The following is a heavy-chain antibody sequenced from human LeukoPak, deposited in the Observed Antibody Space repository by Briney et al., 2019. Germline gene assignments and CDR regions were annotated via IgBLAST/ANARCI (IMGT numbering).Heavy chain of an antibody. J-gene: IGHJ6*03. CDR1: GYTFTGYY. CDR2: IISIFGTA. D-gene: IGHD4-17*01. V-gene: IGHV1-69*13. CDR3: ARAGRGYGDYLTRYYYYMDV. Sequence: GASVKVSCKASGYTFTGYYMHWVRQAPGQGLEWMGGIISIFGTANYAQKFQGRVTITADESTSTAYMELSSLRSEDTAVYYCARAGRGYGDYLTRYYYYMDVWGKGTTVTISS.